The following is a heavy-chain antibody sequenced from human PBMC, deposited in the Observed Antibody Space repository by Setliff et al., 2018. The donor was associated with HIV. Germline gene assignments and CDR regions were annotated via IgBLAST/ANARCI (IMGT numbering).Heavy chain of an antibody. Sequence: PSETLSLTCIVSGASISSDTWSRIRQPPGKGLQWIGFIYNSEMINYNPSLKSRVSMSLDTSKNQFSLKLTSVTAADTAVYYCARGGTSSNWFDPWGQGTLVTVSS. CDR2: IYNSEMI. J-gene: IGHJ5*02. V-gene: IGHV4-59*01. D-gene: IGHD1-26*01. CDR1: GASISSDT. CDR3: ARGGTSSNWFDP.